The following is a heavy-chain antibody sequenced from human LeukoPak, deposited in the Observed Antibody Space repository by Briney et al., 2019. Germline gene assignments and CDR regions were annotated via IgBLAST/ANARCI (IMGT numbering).Heavy chain of an antibody. D-gene: IGHD6-19*01. V-gene: IGHV3-30*18. CDR2: ISYDGSNK. CDR3: AKDSSGWPTEYFDY. J-gene: IGHJ4*02. CDR1: GFTFSSYG. Sequence: GGSLRLSCAASGFTFSSYGMHWVRQAPGKGLEWVAVISYDGSNKYYADSVKGRFTISRDNSKNTLYLQMNSLRAEDTAVYYCAKDSSGWPTEYFDYWGQGTLVTVSS.